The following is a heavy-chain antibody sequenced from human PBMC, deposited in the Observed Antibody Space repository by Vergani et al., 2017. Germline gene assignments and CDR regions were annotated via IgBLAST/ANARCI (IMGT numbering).Heavy chain of an antibody. Sequence: DVELLESGGALVQPGGSLRLSCAASGFRFSNYAMSWVRQAPGKGLEWVAAIAYRGTITYYSDSVKSRFTVSRDNSQNTLFLQMSSLRAEDTALYYCAKGGTITIFGSGDYYWGQGTLVTVSS. J-gene: IGHJ4*02. CDR3: AKGGTITIFGSGDYY. CDR1: GFRFSNYA. V-gene: IGHV3-23*01. D-gene: IGHD3-3*01. CDR2: IAYRGTIT.